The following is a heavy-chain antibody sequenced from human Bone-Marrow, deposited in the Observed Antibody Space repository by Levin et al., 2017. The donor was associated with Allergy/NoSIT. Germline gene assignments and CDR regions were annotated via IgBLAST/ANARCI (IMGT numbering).Heavy chain of an antibody. Sequence: EASVKVSCKVSGNTLSDLSIHWVRQAPGKGLEWMGGFDPEAGETIYAHNFQGRITMTEDTSTDTAYMEVRGLRSEDSAMYYCATHFTRHGDFRSYYYIDVWGKGTTVTVSS. CDR2: FDPEAGET. CDR1: GNTLSDLS. V-gene: IGHV1-24*01. CDR3: ATHFTRHGDFRSYYYIDV. D-gene: IGHD4-17*01. J-gene: IGHJ6*03.